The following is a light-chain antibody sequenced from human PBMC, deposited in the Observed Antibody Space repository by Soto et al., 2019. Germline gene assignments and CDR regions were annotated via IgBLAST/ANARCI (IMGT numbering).Light chain of an antibody. CDR3: QQYNYYWT. Sequence: DIRMTQSPSTLAAFVGDRVTITCRASQSISLSFAWYQQKPGKAPDLLISDASNLERGVPSRLSGSGSGTEFTLTISSLQPDDFATYYCQQYNYYWTFGPGTKVDIK. CDR1: QSISLS. J-gene: IGKJ1*01. V-gene: IGKV1-5*01. CDR2: DAS.